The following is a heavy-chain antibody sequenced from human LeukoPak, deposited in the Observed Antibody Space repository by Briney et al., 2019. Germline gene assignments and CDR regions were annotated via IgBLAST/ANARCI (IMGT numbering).Heavy chain of an antibody. CDR3: ARDSSPAALPYMDA. V-gene: IGHV4-59*01. CDR1: GGSMKRSD. CDR2: IYDSGNT. Sequence: SETLSLTCLVSGGSMKRSDWTWLRQAPRKGLEWIGNIYDSGNTNYSPSLKSRVTISLDTSKNQFSLRVTSVPAADRALYFCARDSSPAALPYMDAWGKGTTVTVSS. D-gene: IGHD2-2*01. J-gene: IGHJ6*03.